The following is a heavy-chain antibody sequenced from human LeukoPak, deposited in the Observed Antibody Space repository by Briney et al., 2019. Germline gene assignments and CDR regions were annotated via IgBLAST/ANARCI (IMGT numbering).Heavy chain of an antibody. CDR2: IYYSGST. Sequence: TSSETLSLTCTVSGGSISSSSYYWGWIRQPPGKGLEWIGSIYYSGSTYYNPSLKSRVTISVDTSKNQFSLKLSSVTAADTAVYYCARDSAVSGYYYYGMDVWGQGTTVTVSS. J-gene: IGHJ6*02. CDR3: ARDSAVSGYYYYGMDV. V-gene: IGHV4-39*07. D-gene: IGHD6-19*01. CDR1: GGSISSSSYY.